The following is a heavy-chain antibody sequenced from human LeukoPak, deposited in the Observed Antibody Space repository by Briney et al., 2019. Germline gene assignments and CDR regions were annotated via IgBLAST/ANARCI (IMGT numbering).Heavy chain of an antibody. CDR3: ARGLAATLYYFDY. V-gene: IGHV4-34*01. CDR2: INRSGST. Sequence: PSETLSLTCAVSGGSLSGYYWSWIRQSPGKGLEWIGEINRSGSTNYNPSLNIRVTISVDTSKNQFSLKLSSVTAADTAVYYCARGLAATLYYFDYWGQGTLVTVSS. J-gene: IGHJ4*02. D-gene: IGHD2-15*01. CDR1: GGSLSGYY.